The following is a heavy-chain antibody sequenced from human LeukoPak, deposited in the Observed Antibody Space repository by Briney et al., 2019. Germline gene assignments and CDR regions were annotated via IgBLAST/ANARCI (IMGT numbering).Heavy chain of an antibody. J-gene: IGHJ4*02. CDR3: ARGGSSSWFFDY. V-gene: IGHV4-59*01. CDR2: IYYSGST. CDR1: GGSISSYY. Sequence: KPSETLSLTCTVSGGSISSYYWSWIRQPPGKRLEGIGYIYYSGSTNYNPSLKSRVTISVDTSKNQFSLKLSSVTAADTAVYYCARGGSSSWFFDYWGQGALVTVSS. D-gene: IGHD6-13*01.